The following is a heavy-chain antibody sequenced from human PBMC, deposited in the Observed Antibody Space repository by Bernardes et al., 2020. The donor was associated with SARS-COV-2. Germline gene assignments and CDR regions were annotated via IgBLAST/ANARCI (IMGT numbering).Heavy chain of an antibody. CDR3: ARAYPQTFHY. D-gene: IGHD2-2*02. CDR1: GFTFTSYY. Sequence: ASVKVSCKASGFTFTSYYMHWVRQAPGQGLEWMGIINPSGDYTSYAQKFQGRVTMTRDTSTTTVYMELSSLRSEDTAVYYCARAYPQTFHYWGQGTLVTVSS. J-gene: IGHJ4*02. V-gene: IGHV1-46*01. CDR2: INPSGDYT.